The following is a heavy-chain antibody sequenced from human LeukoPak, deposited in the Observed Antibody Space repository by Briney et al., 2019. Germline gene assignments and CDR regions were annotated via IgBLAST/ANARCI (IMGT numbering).Heavy chain of an antibody. CDR3: ARDLGPLYYDFWSGYPPDY. Sequence: PGGSLRLSCAASGFTFSSSSMNWVRQAPGKGLEWVSSISSSSSYIYYADSVKGRFTISRDNAKNSLYLQMNSLRAEDTAVYYCARDLGPLYYDFWSGYPPDYWGQGTLVTVSS. CDR1: GFTFSSSS. CDR2: ISSSSSYI. D-gene: IGHD3-3*01. V-gene: IGHV3-21*01. J-gene: IGHJ4*02.